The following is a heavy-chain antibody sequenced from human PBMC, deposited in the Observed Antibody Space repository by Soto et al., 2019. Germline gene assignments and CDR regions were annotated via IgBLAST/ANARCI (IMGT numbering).Heavy chain of an antibody. V-gene: IGHV3-21*01. J-gene: IGHJ6*02. CDR3: AREWEGSGSYSYYNYGMDV. D-gene: IGHD3-10*01. CDR1: GFIFISYS. Sequence: GGSLRVSCAASGFIFISYSMNWVRQAPGKGLEWVSSISSSSSYIYYADSVKGRFTISRDNAKNSLYLQMNSLRAEDTAVYYCAREWEGSGSYSYYNYGMDVWSQGTTVTVSS. CDR2: ISSSSSYI.